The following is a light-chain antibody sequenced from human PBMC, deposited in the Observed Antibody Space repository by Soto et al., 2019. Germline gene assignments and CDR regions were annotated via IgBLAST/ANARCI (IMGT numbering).Light chain of an antibody. Sequence: DIVMTQSPDSLAVSLGERATINCTSSQSVLYSSNNKNYLAWYQQKPGQPPKLLIYWASTRESGVPDRFSGSGSGTDFPLTISSLQAEDVAVYYCQQYYRPWTFGQGTKVEIK. V-gene: IGKV4-1*01. J-gene: IGKJ1*01. CDR1: QSVLYSSNNKNY. CDR3: QQYYRPWT. CDR2: WAS.